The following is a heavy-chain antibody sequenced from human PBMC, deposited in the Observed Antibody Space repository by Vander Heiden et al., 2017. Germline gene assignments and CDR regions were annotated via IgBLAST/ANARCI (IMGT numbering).Heavy chain of an antibody. Sequence: EEPLVETGAGLLQPGRTLRLSCPASRFTFDDYALHSLRQAPGQGLEGVSGNSWNSSSIGYADSGKGRFTISRDNAKNTLYLQMNTLRAEDTASYYCEKDTEYSSGSQYRMDVWGKGTTVTVSS. V-gene: IGHV3-9*01. CDR1: RFTFDDYA. J-gene: IGHJ6*04. CDR3: EKDTEYSSGSQYRMDV. CDR2: NSWNSSSI. D-gene: IGHD6-19*01.